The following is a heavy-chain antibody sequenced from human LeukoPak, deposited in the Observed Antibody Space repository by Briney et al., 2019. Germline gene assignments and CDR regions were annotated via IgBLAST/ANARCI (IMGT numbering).Heavy chain of an antibody. Sequence: PGGSLRLSCAASGFTFSSYWMSWVRQAPGKGLEWVANIKQDGSEKYYVDSVKGRFTISRDNAKNSLYLRMNSLRAEDTAVYYCARVDYDFWSGYYTSYYYYGMDVWGQGTTVTVSS. CDR2: IKQDGSEK. CDR3: ARVDYDFWSGYYTSYYYYGMDV. D-gene: IGHD3-3*01. J-gene: IGHJ6*02. CDR1: GFTFSSYW. V-gene: IGHV3-7*01.